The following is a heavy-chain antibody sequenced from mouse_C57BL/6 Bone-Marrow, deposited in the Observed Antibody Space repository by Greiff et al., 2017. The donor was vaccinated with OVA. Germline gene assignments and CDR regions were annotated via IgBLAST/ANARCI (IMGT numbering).Heavy chain of an antibody. V-gene: IGHV8-8*01. CDR1: GFSLSTFGMG. D-gene: IGHD1-1*01. CDR3: ARIGYYETWFAY. CDR2: IWWGDDK. J-gene: IGHJ3*01. Sequence: QVTLKESGPGILQPSQTLSLTCSFSGFSLSTFGMGVGWIRQPSGKGLEWLAHIWWGDDKYYNTAMKRRLTIAKDTSKNQGFLKIANVDTADAATYCCARIGYYETWFAYWGQGTLVTVSA.